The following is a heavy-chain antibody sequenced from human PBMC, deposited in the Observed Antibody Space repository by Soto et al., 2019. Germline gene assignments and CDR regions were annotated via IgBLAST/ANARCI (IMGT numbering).Heavy chain of an antibody. CDR3: AKKGQGGTTRWFDS. V-gene: IGHV3-23*01. Sequence: GGSLRLSCAASGFTFSRYGMSWVRQAPGKGLEWVSGISGSSGDSTYYADSVKGRFTISRDNSQNTLFLQMNSLRVEDTAVYYCAKKGQGGTTRWFDSWGQGTLVTVSS. D-gene: IGHD1-7*01. J-gene: IGHJ5*01. CDR1: GFTFSRYG. CDR2: ISGSSGDST.